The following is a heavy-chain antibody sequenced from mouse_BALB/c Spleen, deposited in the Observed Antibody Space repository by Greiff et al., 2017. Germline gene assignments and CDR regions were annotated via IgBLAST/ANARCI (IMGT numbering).Heavy chain of an antibody. J-gene: IGHJ4*01. CDR2: IWSGGST. CDR1: GFSLTSYC. CDR3: ARSGDLVGNAMDY. D-gene: IGHD2-1*01. Sequence: QVQLQQSGPGLVQPSQSLSITCTGPGFSLTSYCVHRVRQSPGKGLEWLGVIWSGGSTSNNAAFISRLSISKDNSKSQVFFKMNSLQTNDTAIYYCARSGDLVGNAMDYWGQGTSVTVSS. V-gene: IGHV2-2*02.